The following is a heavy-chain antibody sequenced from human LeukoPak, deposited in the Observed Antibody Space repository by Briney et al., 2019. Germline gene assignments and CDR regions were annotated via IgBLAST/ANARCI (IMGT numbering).Heavy chain of an antibody. CDR1: GYTFSSYG. J-gene: IGHJ4*02. V-gene: IGHV1-18*01. CDR2: ITSYNGNT. D-gene: IGHD6-13*01. CDR3: ARAGAAAGTPFDY. Sequence: ASVKVSCKASGYTFSSYGISWVRQAPGQGLEWMGWITSYNGNTKYAQQLQGRVTMTTDTSTGTAYMELRSLRSDDTAVYYCARAGAAAGTPFDYWGQGTLVAVSS.